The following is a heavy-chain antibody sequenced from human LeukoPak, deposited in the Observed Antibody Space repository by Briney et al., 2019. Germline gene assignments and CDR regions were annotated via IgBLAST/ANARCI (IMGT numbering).Heavy chain of an antibody. CDR3: ARTDALYCSSTSCYDY. CDR2: IYYSGST. CDR1: GGSVSSGFYY. J-gene: IGHJ4*02. Sequence: SETLSLTCTVSGGSVSSGFYYWSWIRQPPGKGLEWIGYIYYSGSTNYNPSLKSRVTISVDTSKNQFSLKLRSVTAADTAVYYCARTDALYCSSTSCYDYWGQGTLVTVPS. V-gene: IGHV4-61*01. D-gene: IGHD2-2*01.